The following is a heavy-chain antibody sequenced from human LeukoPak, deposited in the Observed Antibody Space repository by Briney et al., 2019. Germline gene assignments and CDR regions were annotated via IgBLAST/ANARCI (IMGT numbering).Heavy chain of an antibody. CDR3: ARGTFDP. CDR1: GYTFTDHY. CDR2: IHPTSGDT. V-gene: IGHV1-2*02. J-gene: IGHJ5*02. Sequence: ASMKVSCKASGYTFTDHYIYWMRQGPGQGLEWMGWIHPTSGDTKYAQKFQGRVTMTRDTSISTAYMQLSRLISDDTAVYYCARGTFDPWGQGTLVTVSS.